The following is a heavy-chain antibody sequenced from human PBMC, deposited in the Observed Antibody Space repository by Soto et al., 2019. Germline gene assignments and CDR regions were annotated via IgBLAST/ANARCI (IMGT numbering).Heavy chain of an antibody. CDR2: INHSGST. CDR1: GVSFSGYY. Sequence: SDTLSLTCAVYGVSFSGYYWSWIRQPPGKGLEWIGEINHSGSTNYNPSLKSRVTISVDTSKNQFSLKLSSVTAADTAVYYCARVVIAAAAGAVYGMDVWGQGTTVT. D-gene: IGHD6-13*01. J-gene: IGHJ6*02. CDR3: ARVVIAAAAGAVYGMDV. V-gene: IGHV4-34*01.